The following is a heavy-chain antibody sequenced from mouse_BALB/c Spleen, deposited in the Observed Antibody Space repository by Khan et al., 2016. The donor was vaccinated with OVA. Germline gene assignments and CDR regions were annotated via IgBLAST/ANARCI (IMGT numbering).Heavy chain of an antibody. Sequence: VELVESGGGLVKPGESLKLSCAASGLTFSRYSMSWVRQTPEKRLEWVASISSGGSYTYYPDNVKGRFTLSRDNANNTLYLHMSSLRSEDTAIYFCARHEDYYGSRPYVDYWGQGTTLTVSS. CDR3: ARHEDYYGSRPYVDY. D-gene: IGHD1-1*01. J-gene: IGHJ2*01. CDR1: GLTFSRYS. V-gene: IGHV5-9-3*01. CDR2: ISSGGSYT.